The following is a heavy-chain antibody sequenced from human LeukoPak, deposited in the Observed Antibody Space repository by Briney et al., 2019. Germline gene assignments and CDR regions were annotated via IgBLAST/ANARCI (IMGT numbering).Heavy chain of an antibody. CDR2: ITSSSSYI. D-gene: IGHD3-10*01. J-gene: IGHJ4*02. CDR1: GFTFSSYS. CDR3: ARDTLGLLWFGELLPGPDY. Sequence: GGSLRLSCVASGFTFSSYSMNWVRQAPGKGLEWVSSITSSSSYIYYADSVKGRFTISRDNAKNSLYLQMNSLRAEDTAVYYCARDTLGLLWFGELLPGPDYWGQGTLVTVSS. V-gene: IGHV3-21*01.